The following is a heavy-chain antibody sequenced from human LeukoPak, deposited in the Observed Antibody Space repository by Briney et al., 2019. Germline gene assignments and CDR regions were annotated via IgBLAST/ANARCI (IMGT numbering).Heavy chain of an antibody. V-gene: IGHV3-74*01. Sequence: GGSLRLSCAASGFTLSSNWMHWVRQAPGKGLVRVSRVNPDGSTTTYADSVKGRFTISRDNARKMLFLQMNSLRAEDTAVYYCVRSRSGSLSDWGQGTLVTVSS. CDR2: VNPDGSTT. J-gene: IGHJ4*02. CDR3: VRSRSGSLSD. D-gene: IGHD1-26*01. CDR1: GFTLSSNW.